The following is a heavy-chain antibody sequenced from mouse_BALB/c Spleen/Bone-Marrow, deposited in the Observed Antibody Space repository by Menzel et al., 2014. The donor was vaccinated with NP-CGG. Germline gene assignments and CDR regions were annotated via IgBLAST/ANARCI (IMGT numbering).Heavy chain of an antibody. Sequence: VQLQQPGAELVKPGASVKLSCTASGSNIKDTYMHWVKQRPEQGLEWIGRIDPANGNTKYDPKFQGKATITADTSSNTAYLQLSSLTSEDTAVYYCARGGSSYGWYFDVWGAGTTVTVSS. J-gene: IGHJ1*01. V-gene: IGHV14-3*02. CDR3: ARGGSSYGWYFDV. D-gene: IGHD1-1*01. CDR1: GSNIKDTY. CDR2: IDPANGNT.